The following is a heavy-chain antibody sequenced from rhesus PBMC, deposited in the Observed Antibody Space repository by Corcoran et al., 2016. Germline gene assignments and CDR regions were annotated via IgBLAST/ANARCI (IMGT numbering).Heavy chain of an antibody. CDR1: GDSISDSYR. CDR3: ARDGYSWNNAFED. J-gene: IGHJ4*01. D-gene: IGHD1-20*01. V-gene: IGHV4S10*01. CDR2: IYGSSTST. Sequence: QVQLQESGPGVVKPSETLSLTCAVSGDSISDSYRWSWIREPPGKGLEWIGYIYGSSTSTNHNPPRQVRVPISKSTAKTQFSLKLSSVTAADTAVYYCARDGYSWNNAFEDWGQGVLVTVSS.